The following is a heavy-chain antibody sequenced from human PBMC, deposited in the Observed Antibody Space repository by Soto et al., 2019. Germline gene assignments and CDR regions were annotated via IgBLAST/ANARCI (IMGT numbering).Heavy chain of an antibody. J-gene: IGHJ5*02. CDR2: IYYSGST. Sequence: PETLSLTCTVSGGSISSSSYYWVLIRQPPGKGLEWIGSIYYSGSTYYNPSLKSRVTISVDTSKNQFSLKLSSVTAADTAVYYCARGQWFGELSWFDPWGQGTLVSVSS. CDR1: GGSISSSSYY. D-gene: IGHD3-10*01. CDR3: ARGQWFGELSWFDP. V-gene: IGHV4-39*01.